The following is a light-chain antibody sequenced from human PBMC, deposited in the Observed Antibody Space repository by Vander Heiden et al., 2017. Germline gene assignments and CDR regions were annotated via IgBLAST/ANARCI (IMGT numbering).Light chain of an antibody. Sequence: EIVLTQSPATLSLSPGERPTLSCSASQSVSSYLAWYQQKPGQPPRLLIYDASNRATGVPARFSGSGSERDFTLTISSLEPEDFAIYYCQQRSNWPAAFGGGTMVEIK. J-gene: IGKJ4*01. CDR1: QSVSSY. V-gene: IGKV3-11*02. CDR3: QQRSNWPAA. CDR2: DAS.